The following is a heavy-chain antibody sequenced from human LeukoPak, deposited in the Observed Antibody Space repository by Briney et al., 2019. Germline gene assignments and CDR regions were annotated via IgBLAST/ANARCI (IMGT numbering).Heavy chain of an antibody. Sequence: ASVKVSCKASGYTFTSYDINWVRQAPGQGLEWMGWMNPNSGKTGYAQKFQGRVTMTRNTSISTAYMELSSLRSEDTAVYYCARGQKSALSYGSGTYAYYFDYWGQETLVTVSS. CDR2: MNPNSGKT. CDR1: GYTFTSYD. D-gene: IGHD3-10*01. CDR3: ARGQKSALSYGSGTYAYYFDY. J-gene: IGHJ4*02. V-gene: IGHV1-8*02.